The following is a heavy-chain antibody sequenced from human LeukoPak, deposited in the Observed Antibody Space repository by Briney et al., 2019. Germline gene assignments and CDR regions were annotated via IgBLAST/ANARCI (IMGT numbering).Heavy chain of an antibody. CDR1: GGSISSGGYY. J-gene: IGHJ3*02. Sequence: PSETLSLTCTVSGGSISSGGYYWSWLRQHPGKGLEWIGYIYYSGSTYYNPSLKSRVTISVDTSKNQFSLKLSSVTAADTAVYYCARGGDLDAFDIWGQGTMVTVSS. CDR3: ARGGDLDAFDI. V-gene: IGHV4-31*03. D-gene: IGHD3-16*01. CDR2: IYYSGST.